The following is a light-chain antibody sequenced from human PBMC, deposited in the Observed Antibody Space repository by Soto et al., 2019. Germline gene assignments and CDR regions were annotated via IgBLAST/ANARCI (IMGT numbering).Light chain of an antibody. CDR3: QQYHSYPWT. V-gene: IGKV1-5*03. J-gene: IGKJ1*01. Sequence: DIQMTQSPSSLSASVGDRVTITCRASQSISSWLAWYQQKPGKAPKLLIYKASSLESGVPSRFSGSGSGTEFTLTIRSMQTDDFANYYCQQYHSYPWTFGQGTKVDIK. CDR1: QSISSW. CDR2: KAS.